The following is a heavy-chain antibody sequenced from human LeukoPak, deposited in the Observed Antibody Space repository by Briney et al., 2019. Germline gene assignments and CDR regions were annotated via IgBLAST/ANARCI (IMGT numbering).Heavy chain of an antibody. J-gene: IGHJ6*03. CDR3: ARDISYGPSRSYYYYMDV. D-gene: IGHD5-18*01. Sequence: GASVKVSCKASGGTFSSYAISWVRQAPGQGLEWMGGIIPIFGTANYAQKFQGRVTITADESTSTAYMELSSLRSDDTAVYYCARDISYGPSRSYYYYMDVWGKGTTVTVSS. CDR2: IIPIFGTA. CDR1: GGTFSSYA. V-gene: IGHV1-69*13.